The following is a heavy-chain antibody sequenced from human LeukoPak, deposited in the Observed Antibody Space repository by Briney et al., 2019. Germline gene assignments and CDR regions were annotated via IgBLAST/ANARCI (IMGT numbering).Heavy chain of an antibody. CDR1: GYTFTSYD. CDR3: ARGMVRGALDAFDI. J-gene: IGHJ3*02. CDR2: MNPNSGNT. Sequence: EASVKVSCKASGYTFTSYDINWVRQATGQGLEWMGWMNPNSGNTGYAQKFQGRVTMTRNTSISTAYMELSSLRSEDTAVYYCARGMVRGALDAFDIWGQGTMVTVSS. V-gene: IGHV1-8*01. D-gene: IGHD3-10*01.